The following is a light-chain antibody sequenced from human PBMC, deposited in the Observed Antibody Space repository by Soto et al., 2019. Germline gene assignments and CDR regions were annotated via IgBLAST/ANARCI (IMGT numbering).Light chain of an antibody. Sequence: DIQMTQSPSSLSASVGDRVTIACRASQSISSYLNWYQQKPGKAPKLLIYGASSLQSGVPSRFSGSGSGTDFTLTIRSLQPEDFATYYCQQSHSRGLTFGGGTKVDIK. V-gene: IGKV1-39*01. J-gene: IGKJ4*01. CDR3: QQSHSRGLT. CDR1: QSISSY. CDR2: GAS.